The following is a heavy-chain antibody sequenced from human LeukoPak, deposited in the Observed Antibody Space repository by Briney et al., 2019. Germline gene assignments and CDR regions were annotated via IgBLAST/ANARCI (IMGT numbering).Heavy chain of an antibody. CDR2: IYYSGST. V-gene: IGHV4-59*01. J-gene: IGHJ5*02. CDR3: AKTAGGIVVVPPVIDWFDP. CDR1: GGSISSYY. Sequence: PSETLSLTCTVSGGSISSYYWSWIRQPPGKGLEWIGYIYYSGSTNYNPSLKSRVTISVDTSKNQFSLKLSSVTAADTAVYYCAKTAGGIVVVPPVIDWFDPWGQGTLVTVSS. D-gene: IGHD2-2*01.